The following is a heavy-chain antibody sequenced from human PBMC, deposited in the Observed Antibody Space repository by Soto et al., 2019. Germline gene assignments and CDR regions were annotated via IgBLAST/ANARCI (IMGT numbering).Heavy chain of an antibody. CDR1: GYTFRSHG. CDR3: ASGITFFGVGYGMDV. CDR2: ASVHNGYT. J-gene: IGHJ6*02. V-gene: IGHV1-18*01. D-gene: IGHD3-3*01. Sequence: ASVKVSCKASGYTFRSHGITWVRQAPGQGLGWMGWASVHNGYTDYAEKFQGSVTMTADTSTCTAFMELRRLISDDTALYYCASGITFFGVGYGMDVWGQGTTVTVSS.